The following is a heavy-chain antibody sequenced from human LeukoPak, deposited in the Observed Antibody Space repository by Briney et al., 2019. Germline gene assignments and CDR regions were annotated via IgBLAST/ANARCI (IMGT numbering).Heavy chain of an antibody. CDR1: GFTFSSYA. V-gene: IGHV3-23*01. Sequence: AGRSLRLSCVASGFTFSSYAMSWVRQAPGKGLEWVSAISGSGGSTYYADSVKGRFTISRDNSKNTLYLQMNSLRAEDTAVYYCAMTSGYTYYFDYWGQGTLVTVSS. CDR2: ISGSGGST. J-gene: IGHJ4*02. CDR3: AMTSGYTYYFDY. D-gene: IGHD5-18*01.